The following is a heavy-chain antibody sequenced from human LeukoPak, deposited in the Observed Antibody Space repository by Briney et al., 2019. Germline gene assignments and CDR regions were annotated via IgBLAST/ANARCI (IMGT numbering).Heavy chain of an antibody. CDR2: INPNSGGT. D-gene: IGHD4-23*01. CDR1: GYTFTGYY. CDR3: ARDRTTVANHPPLAYY. V-gene: IGHV1-2*02. Sequence: ASVKVSCKASGYTFTGYYMHWVRQAPGQGLEWMGWINPNSGGTNCAQKFQGRVTMTRDTSISTAYMELSRLRSDDTAVYYCARDRTTVANHPPLAYYWGQGTLVTVSS. J-gene: IGHJ4*02.